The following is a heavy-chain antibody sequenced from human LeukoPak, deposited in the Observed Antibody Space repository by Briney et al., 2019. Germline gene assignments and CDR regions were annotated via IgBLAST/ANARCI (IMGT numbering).Heavy chain of an antibody. J-gene: IGHJ6*02. V-gene: IGHV2-70*11. Sequence: SGPTLVNPTQTLTLTCTFSGFSLSTSGMCVSWIRQPPGKALEWLARLDWDDDKYYSTSLKTRLTISKDTSKNQVVLTMTNMDPVDTATYYCARIRVSIAAAGTEAYYYYYGMDVWGQGTTVTVSS. CDR3: ARIRVSIAAAGTEAYYYYYGMDV. CDR1: GFSLSTSGMC. CDR2: LDWDDDK. D-gene: IGHD6-13*01.